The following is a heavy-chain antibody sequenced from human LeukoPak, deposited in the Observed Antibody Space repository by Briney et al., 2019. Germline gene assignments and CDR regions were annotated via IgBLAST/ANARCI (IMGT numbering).Heavy chain of an antibody. J-gene: IGHJ3*02. CDR3: TRGPSDTAMVNDI. CDR1: GFTFSGSA. CDR2: IRSKANSYAT. Sequence: GGSLRLSCAASGFTFSGSAMHWVRQASGKGLEWVGRIRSKANSYATAYAASVKGRFTISRDDSKNTAYLQMNSLKTEDTAVYYCTRGPSDTAMVNDIWGQGTMVTVSS. D-gene: IGHD5-18*01. V-gene: IGHV3-73*01.